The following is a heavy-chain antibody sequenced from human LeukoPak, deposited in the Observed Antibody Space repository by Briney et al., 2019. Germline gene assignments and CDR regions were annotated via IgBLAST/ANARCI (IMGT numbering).Heavy chain of an antibody. D-gene: IGHD2-15*01. CDR1: GFTFSSYA. CDR2: ISYVGSNK. Sequence: GGSLRLSCAASGFTFSSYAMHWVRQAPGKGLEWVAVISYVGSNKYYADSVKGRFTISRDNSKNTLYLQMNSLRAEDTAVYYCARERGYCSGGSCYGGDYYYYGMDVWGQGTTVTVSS. V-gene: IGHV3-30-3*01. CDR3: ARERGYCSGGSCYGGDYYYYGMDV. J-gene: IGHJ6*02.